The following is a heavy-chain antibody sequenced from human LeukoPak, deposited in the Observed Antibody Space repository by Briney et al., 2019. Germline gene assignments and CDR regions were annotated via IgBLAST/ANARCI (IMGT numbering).Heavy chain of an antibody. D-gene: IGHD3-10*01. J-gene: IGHJ3*02. Sequence: GGSLRLSCAASGFTFSSYWMSWVRQAPGKGLEWVANIKQDGSEKYYVDSAKGRFTISRNNAKNSLYLQMNSLRAEDTALYYCAKGVRITMVRGAFDIWGQGTMVTVSS. CDR2: IKQDGSEK. CDR3: AKGVRITMVRGAFDI. CDR1: GFTFSSYW. V-gene: IGHV3-7*03.